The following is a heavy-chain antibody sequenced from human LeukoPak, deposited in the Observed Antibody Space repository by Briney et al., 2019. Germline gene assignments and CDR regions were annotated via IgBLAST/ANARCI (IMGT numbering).Heavy chain of an antibody. CDR3: ARDDTSAHFFDY. CDR2: ISTSSSHM. Sequence: GGSLRLSCAAYGFTFKIYSMNWVRQAPGKGLEWVSSISTSSSHMYYADSVKGRFTISRDNAKNSLYLQMNTLRAEDTAVYYCARDDTSAHFFDYWGQGTLVTVSS. D-gene: IGHD3-10*01. V-gene: IGHV3-21*01. J-gene: IGHJ4*02. CDR1: GFTFKIYS.